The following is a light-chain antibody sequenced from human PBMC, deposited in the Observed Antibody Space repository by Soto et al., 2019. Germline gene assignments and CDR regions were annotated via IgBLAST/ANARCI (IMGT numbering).Light chain of an antibody. CDR2: SDT. CDR3: QVWDSGSAHVV. J-gene: IGLJ2*01. V-gene: IGLV3-21*04. Sequence: SYELTQPPSVSVAPGKTASISWGGNNIGSKGVHWYQQNPGQDPVLVIYSDTDLPPVIPERFSGSTSANLATLTISRGEAGDEADYYCQVWDSGSAHVVFGGGTKLTVL. CDR1: NIGSKG.